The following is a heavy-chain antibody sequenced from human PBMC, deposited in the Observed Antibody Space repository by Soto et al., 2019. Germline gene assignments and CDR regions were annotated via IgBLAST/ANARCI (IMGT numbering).Heavy chain of an antibody. J-gene: IGHJ3*02. CDR3: AKDYGGNSHGAFDI. Sequence: QVQLVESGGGVVQPGRSPRLSCGASGFTFSSYGMHWVRQAPGKGLEWVAVISYDGSNKYYADSVKGQFTISRDNSKNTLYLQMNSLRAEDTAVYYCAKDYGGNSHGAFDIWGQGTMVTVSS. V-gene: IGHV3-30*18. CDR1: GFTFSSYG. CDR2: ISYDGSNK. D-gene: IGHD4-17*01.